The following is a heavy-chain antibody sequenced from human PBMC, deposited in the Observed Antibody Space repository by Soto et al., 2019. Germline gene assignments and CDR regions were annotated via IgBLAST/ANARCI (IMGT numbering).Heavy chain of an antibody. J-gene: IGHJ4*02. CDR2: IHTTDGT. Sequence: SETLSLTCTVSGGSISSYYWSWIRQPAGKGMEWIGRIHTTDGTNYNPSLKSRVTMSIDTSNNQFSLKLSSLTAADTAVYYCARALSSAAGLYFDFWGQGTLVTVS. CDR3: ARALSSAAGLYFDF. D-gene: IGHD6-13*01. V-gene: IGHV4-4*07. CDR1: GGSISSYY.